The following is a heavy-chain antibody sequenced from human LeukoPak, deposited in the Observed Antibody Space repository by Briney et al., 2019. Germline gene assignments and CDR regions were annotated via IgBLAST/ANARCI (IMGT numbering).Heavy chain of an antibody. CDR3: ARSGGGYDYLDY. CDR2: INYDGTTT. D-gene: IGHD5-12*01. V-gene: IGHV3-74*01. J-gene: IGHJ4*02. Sequence: GGSLRLSCAASGFNFSSYWMHWVRQAPGKGLVWISRINYDGTTTSYADSVKGRFTISRDNAKNSLYLQMNSLRAEDTAVYYCARSGGGYDYLDYWGQGTLVTVSS. CDR1: GFNFSSYW.